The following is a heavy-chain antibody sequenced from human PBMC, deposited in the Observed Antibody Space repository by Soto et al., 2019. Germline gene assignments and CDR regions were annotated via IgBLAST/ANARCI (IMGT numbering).Heavy chain of an antibody. CDR3: ARWGTTGGFDL. CDR1: GFMFKSYV. CDR2: TSYDGNNK. D-gene: IGHD3-16*01. V-gene: IGHV3-30*14. Sequence: QLQLVESGGGVVQPGTSLRLSCTASGFMFKSYVMHWVRQAPGKGLEWVALTSYDGNNKYYGDSVKGRFTVSRDNSKNTLQPQMPTLSPEDTALYYCARWGTTGGFDLWGQGTLVSVSS. J-gene: IGHJ4*02.